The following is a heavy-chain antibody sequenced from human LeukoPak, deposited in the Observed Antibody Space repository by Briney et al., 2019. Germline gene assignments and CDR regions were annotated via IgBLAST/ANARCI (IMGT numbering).Heavy chain of an antibody. J-gene: IGHJ2*01. D-gene: IGHD6-19*01. V-gene: IGHV4-4*02. CDR2: IYHSGNT. CDR3: ARGGQVAVTAPWYFDL. CDR1: GGPISSSNW. Sequence: SGTMSLTCTVYGGPISSSNWWNWVRQPPGKGLEWIAEIYHSGNTNYNPSLRSRVSISLDKSKNQISLKLSSLTAADTAVYYCARGGQVAVTAPWYFDLWGRGTLVTVSS.